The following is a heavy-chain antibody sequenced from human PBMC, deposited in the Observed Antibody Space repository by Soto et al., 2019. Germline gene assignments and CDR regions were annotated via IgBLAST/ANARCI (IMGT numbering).Heavy chain of an antibody. Sequence: GGSLRLSCASSGFTFSSYSMSWVRRAPGKGLEWVSVISGSGGTTYYADSVKGRFTISRDNSESTLYLQMNSLRAEDTAVYSCARSPTVRGPDYFDYWGQGTLVTVSS. CDR1: GFTFSSYS. CDR2: ISGSGGTT. CDR3: ARSPTVRGPDYFDY. J-gene: IGHJ4*02. V-gene: IGHV3-23*01. D-gene: IGHD4-17*01.